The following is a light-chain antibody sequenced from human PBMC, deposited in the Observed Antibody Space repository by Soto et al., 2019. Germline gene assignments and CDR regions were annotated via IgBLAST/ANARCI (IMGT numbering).Light chain of an antibody. CDR2: GAS. CDR3: QQRSNWPLT. V-gene: IGKV3-15*01. Sequence: EIVMTQSPATLSVSPGERATFSCRASQSINTNLAWFQLKPGQAPRLLIYGASIRATGIPTRFSGSGSGTEFSLTISSLQSEDFGVYFCQQRSNWPLTFGGGTKVDIK. CDR1: QSINTN. J-gene: IGKJ4*01.